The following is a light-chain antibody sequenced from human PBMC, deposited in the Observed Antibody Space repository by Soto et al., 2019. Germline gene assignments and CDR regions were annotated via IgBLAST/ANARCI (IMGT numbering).Light chain of an antibody. V-gene: IGLV2-8*01. Sequence: QSVLTQPPSASGSPGQSVTVSCTGTRRDIGGYDHVSWYQQHPGKAPKLMIFEVSKRPSGVPDRFSASKSGNTASLTVSGLQAEDEADYYCGSYTTRSNYVFGTGTKVTVL. CDR2: EVS. J-gene: IGLJ1*01. CDR1: RRDIGGYDH. CDR3: GSYTTRSNYV.